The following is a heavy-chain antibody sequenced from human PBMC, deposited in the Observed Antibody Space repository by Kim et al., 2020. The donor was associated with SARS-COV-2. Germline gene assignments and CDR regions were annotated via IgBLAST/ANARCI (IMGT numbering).Heavy chain of an antibody. CDR3: AKELRVTSRTSCGDFFDS. J-gene: IGHJ4*02. CDR1: GFTFSTYT. V-gene: IGHV3-23*01. D-gene: IGHD2-21*02. CDR2: ISGGGGRT. Sequence: GGSLRLSCVASGFTFSTYTMNWVRQAPGKGLEWVSGISGGGGRTFYADSVKGRFTISRDISKNTLYLEMNSLRVEDTAIYYCAKELRVTSRTSCGDFFDSWGQGTLVTVSS.